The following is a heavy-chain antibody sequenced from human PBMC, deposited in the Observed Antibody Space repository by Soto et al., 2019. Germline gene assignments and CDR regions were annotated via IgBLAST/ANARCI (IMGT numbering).Heavy chain of an antibody. J-gene: IGHJ4*02. D-gene: IGHD2-2*01. CDR2: INPNSGGT. Sequence: ASVKVSCKASGYTFTGYYMHGVRQAPGQGLEWMGWINPNSGGTNYAQKFQGWVTMTRDTSISTAYMELSRLRSDDTAVYYCASGGYCSITSRSDGGLDYWGQGTLLTVSS. V-gene: IGHV1-2*04. CDR3: ASGGYCSITSRSDGGLDY. CDR1: GYTFTGYY.